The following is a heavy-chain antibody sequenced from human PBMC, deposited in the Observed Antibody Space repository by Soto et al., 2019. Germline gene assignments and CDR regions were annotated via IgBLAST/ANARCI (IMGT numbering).Heavy chain of an antibody. CDR2: ISGSGGST. V-gene: IGHV3-23*01. D-gene: IGHD3-22*01. J-gene: IGHJ4*02. Sequence: GGSLRLSCAASGFTFSSYAMSWVRQAPGKGLEWVSAISGSGGSTYYADSVKGRFTISRDNSKNTLYLQMNSLRAEDTAVYYCAKAGIGYYDSSGYYYGYWGQGTLVTVSS. CDR1: GFTFSSYA. CDR3: AKAGIGYYDSSGYYYGY.